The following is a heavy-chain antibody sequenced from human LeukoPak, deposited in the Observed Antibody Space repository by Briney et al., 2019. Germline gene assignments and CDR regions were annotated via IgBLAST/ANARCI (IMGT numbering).Heavy chain of an antibody. CDR1: GGSITRGSLY. Sequence: SETLSLTCTVSGGSITRGSLYWGWLRQPPGKGLEWIASVYYSGDNYYNPARERQVTISVKTSRNQFSLKSKSVAAADTAVYYCASVSCSGGACPFGSWFDPWGQGTLVTVSS. CDR2: VYYSGDN. V-gene: IGHV4-39*01. J-gene: IGHJ5*02. D-gene: IGHD2-15*01. CDR3: ASVSCSGGACPFGSWFDP.